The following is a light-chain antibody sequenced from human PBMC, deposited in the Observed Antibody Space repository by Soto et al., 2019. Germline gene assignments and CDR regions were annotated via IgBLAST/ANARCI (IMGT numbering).Light chain of an antibody. CDR2: LNSDGSH. CDR3: QTWGTGVV. Sequence: QPVLTQSPSASASLGASVNLTCTLSSGHSSYAIAWHQQKPEKGPRYLMKLNSDGSHNKGDGIPDRFSGSSSGAERYLIISSLQSEDEADYYCQTWGTGVVFGGGTKLTVL. V-gene: IGLV4-69*01. J-gene: IGLJ2*01. CDR1: SGHSSYA.